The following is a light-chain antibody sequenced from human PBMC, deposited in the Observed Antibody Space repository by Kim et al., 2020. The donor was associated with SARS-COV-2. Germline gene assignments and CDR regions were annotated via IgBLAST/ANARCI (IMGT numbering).Light chain of an antibody. J-gene: IGKJ2*03. CDR2: GAS. Sequence: EIVLTQSPATLSVSPGERTTLSCRASQSADSNLAWYQQKPGQAPRLLIYGASTRAAGIPARFSGSGSGTEFSLTISSLQSEDFAMYYCQQYANGKYGFGQGNKLEI. V-gene: IGKV3-15*01. CDR1: QSADSN. CDR3: QQYANGKYG.